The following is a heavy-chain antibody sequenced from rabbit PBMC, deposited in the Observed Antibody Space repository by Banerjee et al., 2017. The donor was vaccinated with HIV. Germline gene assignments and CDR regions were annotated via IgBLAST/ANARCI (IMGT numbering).Heavy chain of an antibody. CDR3: VSYDDYGDRNL. J-gene: IGHJ4*01. Sequence: QEQLVESGGGLVQPGGSLKLSCKASGFDFSRYGVSWVRQAPGKGLEWIGYIDPVFGSIHYASWVNGRFTISDHNAQNTLYLQLNSLTAADTATYFCVSYDDYGDRNLWGQGTLVTVS. D-gene: IGHD2-1*01. CDR1: GFDFSRYG. V-gene: IGHV1S47*01. CDR2: IDPVFGSI.